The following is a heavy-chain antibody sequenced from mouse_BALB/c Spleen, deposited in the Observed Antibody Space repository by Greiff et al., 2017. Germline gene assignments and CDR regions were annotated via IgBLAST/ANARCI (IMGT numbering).Heavy chain of an antibody. J-gene: IGHJ2*01. D-gene: IGHD1-2*01. CDR3: ARVLRLLDY. CDR2: INPSTGYT. V-gene: IGHV1-7*01. Sequence: QVQLQQSGAELAKPGASVKMSCKASGYTFTSYWMHWVKQRPGQGLEWIGYINPSTGYTEYNQKFKDKATLTADKSSSTAYMQLSSLTSEDSAVYYCARVLRLLDYWGQGTTLTVSS. CDR1: GYTFTSYW.